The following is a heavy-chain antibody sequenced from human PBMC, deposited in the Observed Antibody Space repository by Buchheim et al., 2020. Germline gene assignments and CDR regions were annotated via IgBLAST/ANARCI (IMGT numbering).Heavy chain of an antibody. CDR3: ARNELVLRFLEYIGSHFDY. CDR1: GFTFSSYW. CDR2: IKQDGREK. Sequence: EVQLVESGGGLVQPGGSLRLSCAASGFTFSSYWMSWVRQAPGKGLEWVANIKQDGREKYYVDSVKGRFTISRDNAKNSLYLKMNSLRAEDTAVYYGARNELVLRFLEYIGSHFDYWGQGTL. D-gene: IGHD3-3*01. V-gene: IGHV3-7*01. J-gene: IGHJ4*02.